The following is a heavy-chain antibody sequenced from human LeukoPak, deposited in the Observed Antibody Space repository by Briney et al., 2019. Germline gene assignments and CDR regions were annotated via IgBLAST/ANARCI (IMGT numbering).Heavy chain of an antibody. CDR1: GYTFTGYY. J-gene: IGHJ3*02. CDR2: INPNSGGT. D-gene: IGHD5-12*01. CDR3: ARQDIVATIDAFDI. V-gene: IGHV1-2*02. Sequence: ASAKVSCKASGYTFTGYYMHWVRQAPGQGLEWMGWINPNSGGTNYAQKFQGRVTMTRDTSISTAYMELSRLRSDDTAVYYCARQDIVATIDAFDIWGQGTMVTVSS.